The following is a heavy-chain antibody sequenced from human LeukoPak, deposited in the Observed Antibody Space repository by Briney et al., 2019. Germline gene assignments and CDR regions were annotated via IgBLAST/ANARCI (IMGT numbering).Heavy chain of an antibody. V-gene: IGHV3-21*01. Sequence: GGSLRLSCAASGFTFSSFTMNWVRQAPGKGLEWVSSISSSSSSIYYADSLKGRLTISRDNAKNSLYLQLNSLRAEDTAVYYCARDQYYGSGTYYNSSKGYFDYWGQGTLVTVSS. CDR1: GFTFSSFT. CDR2: ISSSSSSI. J-gene: IGHJ4*02. CDR3: ARDQYYGSGTYYNSSKGYFDY. D-gene: IGHD3-10*01.